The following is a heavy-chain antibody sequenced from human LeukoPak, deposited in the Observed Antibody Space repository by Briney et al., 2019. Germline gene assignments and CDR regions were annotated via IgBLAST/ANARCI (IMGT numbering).Heavy chain of an antibody. J-gene: IGHJ4*02. V-gene: IGHV3-7*01. CDR3: AGQSIAAAYNFDY. Sequence: GGSLRLSCAASGFNFSSYWMSWVRQSPGKGLESVANIKQDGSERYYVDSVKGRFTISRDNAKNSLYLQMNSLRAEDTAVYYCAGQSIAAAYNFDYWGQGTLVTVSS. CDR1: GFNFSSYW. CDR2: IKQDGSER. D-gene: IGHD6-13*01.